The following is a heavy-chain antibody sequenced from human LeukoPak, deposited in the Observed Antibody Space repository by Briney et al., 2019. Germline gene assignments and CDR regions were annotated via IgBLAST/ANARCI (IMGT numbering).Heavy chain of an antibody. Sequence: GGSLRLSCAASGFTFSSYAMSWVRHAPGKGLEWFSAISGSGGSTYYADSVKGRFTISRDNSKNTLYLQMNSLRAEDTAVYYCAKDRKLVGATRIFDYWGQGTLVTVSS. CDR3: AKDRKLVGATRIFDY. V-gene: IGHV3-23*01. CDR1: GFTFSSYA. CDR2: ISGSGGST. D-gene: IGHD1-26*01. J-gene: IGHJ4*02.